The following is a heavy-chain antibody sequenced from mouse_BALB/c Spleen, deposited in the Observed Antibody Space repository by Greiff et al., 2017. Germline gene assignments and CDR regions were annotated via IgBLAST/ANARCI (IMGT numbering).Heavy chain of an antibody. CDR1: GYSFTNYL. V-gene: IGHV1-54*01. Sequence: VQLQQSGAELVRPGTSVKVSCKASGYSFTNYLIEWVKQRPGQGLEWIGVINPGSGGTNYNEKFKGKATLTADKSSSTAYMQLSSLTSDDSAVYFCARDHYGSSYGYFDDWGAGTTVTGSS. J-gene: IGHJ1*01. D-gene: IGHD1-1*01. CDR3: ARDHYGSSYGYFDD. CDR2: INPGSGGT.